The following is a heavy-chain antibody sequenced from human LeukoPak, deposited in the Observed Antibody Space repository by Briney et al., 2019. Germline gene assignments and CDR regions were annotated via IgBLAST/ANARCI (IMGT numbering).Heavy chain of an antibody. V-gene: IGHV4-59*12. Sequence: SETLSLTCSLSGDTLSTYYWNWIRQTPGRGLEWIGHISLGNSEYNPSLKSRVTISVNTSKNEFYLRLTSVTAADTALYFCARDKRHSYGKYFDPWSQGALVSVSS. CDR3: ARDKRHSYGKYFDP. D-gene: IGHD5-18*01. CDR2: ISLGNS. CDR1: GDTLSTYY. J-gene: IGHJ4*02.